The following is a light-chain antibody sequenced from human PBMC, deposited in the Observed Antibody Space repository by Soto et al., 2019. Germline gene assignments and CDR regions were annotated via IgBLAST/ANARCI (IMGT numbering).Light chain of an antibody. CDR2: DAS. V-gene: IGKV3-11*01. CDR3: QQHSTWPPIT. CDR1: QSISNY. Sequence: EIVLTQSPATLSLSPGERATLSCRASQSISNYVAWYQQKPGQAPRLLIYDASDRATGIPGRFSGSGSGTDFTLTISSLEPEDFAVYYCQQHSTWPPITFGQGTRLEIK. J-gene: IGKJ5*01.